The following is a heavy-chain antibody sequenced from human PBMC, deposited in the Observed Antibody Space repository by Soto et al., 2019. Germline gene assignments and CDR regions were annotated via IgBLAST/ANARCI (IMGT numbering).Heavy chain of an antibody. V-gene: IGHV3-9*01. CDR3: ARDYSSSWYRLGAFDI. CDR1: GFTFDDYA. CDR2: ISWNSGSI. J-gene: IGHJ3*02. D-gene: IGHD6-13*01. Sequence: DVQLVESGGGLVQPGRSLRLSCAASGFTFDDYAMHWVRQAPGKGLEWVSGISWNSGSIGYADSVKGRFTISRDNAKNSLYLQMNSLRAEDTALYYCARDYSSSWYRLGAFDIWGQGTMVTVSS.